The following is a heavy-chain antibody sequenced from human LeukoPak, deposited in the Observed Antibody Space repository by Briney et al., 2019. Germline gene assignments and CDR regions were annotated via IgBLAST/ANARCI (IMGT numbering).Heavy chain of an antibody. V-gene: IGHV3-48*01. CDR3: ARFAAGGYYYYSMAV. D-gene: IGHD3-10*01. CDR2: IGTSSTTI. J-gene: IGHJ6*03. Sequence: GGSLRLSCAASGFTFSSYTMNWVRQPPGKGLEWVSNIGTSSTTIYYADSVKGRFTISRDNAKDSLYLQMNSLRADDPAVYYCARFAAGGYYYYSMAVWGKGTTVTVSS. CDR1: GFTFSSYT.